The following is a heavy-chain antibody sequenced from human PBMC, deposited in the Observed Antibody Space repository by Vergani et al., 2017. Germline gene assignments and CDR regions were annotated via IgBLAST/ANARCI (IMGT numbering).Heavy chain of an antibody. CDR1: GLPFDDFG. D-gene: IGHD5-24*01. CDR3: AGDPEMTKIHPYFFDS. Sequence: EVQLVESGGRVVRPGGSLSLSCAAFGLPFDDFGLSWVRHVTGKGLEWVSGINWNGGSTDYAATVKGRFTISRDTAQNSLYLQMNNLRAEETTLYYCAGDPEMTKIHPYFFDSWGPGTLVSVSS. J-gene: IGHJ4*02. V-gene: IGHV3-20*04. CDR2: INWNGGST.